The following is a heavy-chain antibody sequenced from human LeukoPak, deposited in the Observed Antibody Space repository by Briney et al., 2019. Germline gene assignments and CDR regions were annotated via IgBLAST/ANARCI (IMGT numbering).Heavy chain of an antibody. CDR3: AKDHAGTTGIFNFAEGPYNWFDP. D-gene: IGHD1-1*01. V-gene: IGHV3-33*06. Sequence: PGRSLRLSCAASGFTFSSYGMHWVRQAPGKGLEWVAVIWYDGSNKYYADSVKGRFTISRDNSKNTLYLQMNSLRAEDTAVNYCAKDHAGTTGIFNFAEGPYNWFDPWGQGTLVTVSS. CDR2: IWYDGSNK. CDR1: GFTFSSYG. J-gene: IGHJ5*02.